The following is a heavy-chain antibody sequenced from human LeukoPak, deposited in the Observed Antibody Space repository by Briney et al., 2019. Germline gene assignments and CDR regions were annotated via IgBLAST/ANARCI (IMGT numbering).Heavy chain of an antibody. CDR1: GFTFSSYW. D-gene: IGHD3-16*01. CDR2: INSDGSTT. V-gene: IGHV3-74*01. CDR3: TRLNYG. J-gene: IGHJ4*02. Sequence: GESLRLSYAASGFTFSSYWMHWVRQARGKGLMWVSRINSDGSTTSYADSVKGRFTISRDNAKNTLYLQMNSLRVEDTAVYYCTRLNYGWGQGTLVTVSS.